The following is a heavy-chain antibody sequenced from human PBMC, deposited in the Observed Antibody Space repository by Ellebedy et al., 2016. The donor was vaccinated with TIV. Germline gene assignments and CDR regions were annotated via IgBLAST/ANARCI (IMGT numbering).Heavy chain of an antibody. CDR3: AGEVGPRQINS. CDR1: GFTFSSHA. CDR2: ISYTGGSQ. J-gene: IGHJ4*02. D-gene: IGHD1-26*01. V-gene: IGHV3-30-3*01. Sequence: GESLKISCAVSGFTFSSHAMHWVRQAPGKGLEWVATISYTGGSQNYADSVKGRFTISRDNSKDTLYLQVTSLRPEDTAVYYCAGEVGPRQINSWGQGTQVTVSS.